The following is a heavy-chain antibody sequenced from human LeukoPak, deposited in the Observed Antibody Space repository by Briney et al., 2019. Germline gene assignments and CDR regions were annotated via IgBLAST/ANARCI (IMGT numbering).Heavy chain of an antibody. CDR2: IYSGDST. CDR3: ARVYYSGSSYVGFDY. D-gene: IGHD1-26*01. V-gene: IGHV3-53*01. J-gene: IGHJ4*02. CDR1: GFTVSSNY. Sequence: GGSLRLSCAASGFTVSSNYMSWVRQARGKGLEWVSVIYSGDSTYYADSVKGRFTISRDNSKNTLYLQMNSLRAEDTAVYYCARVYYSGSSYVGFDYWGQGTLVTVSS.